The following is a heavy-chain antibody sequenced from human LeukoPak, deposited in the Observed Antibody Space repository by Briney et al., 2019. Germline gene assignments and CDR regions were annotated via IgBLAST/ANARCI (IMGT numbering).Heavy chain of an antibody. J-gene: IGHJ4*02. CDR2: IKQDGSEK. CDR1: GLTFSTYW. Sequence: GGSLRLSCAASGLTFSTYWMTWVRQAPGKGLEWVANIKQDGSEKNYVDSVKGRFTISRDNAKNSLYLQMNTLRAEDTAVYYCGRSGIVTTAVPFWGQGTLVTVSS. D-gene: IGHD1-26*01. CDR3: GRSGIVTTAVPF. V-gene: IGHV3-7*01.